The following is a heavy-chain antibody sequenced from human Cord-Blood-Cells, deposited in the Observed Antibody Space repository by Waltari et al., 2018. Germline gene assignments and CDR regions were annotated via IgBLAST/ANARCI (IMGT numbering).Heavy chain of an antibody. D-gene: IGHD2-2*01. V-gene: IGHV3-23*01. CDR1: GFTFSSYA. CDR3: AKDLSLIVVVPAADY. Sequence: EVQLLESGGGLVQPGGSLRLSCAASGFTFSSYAMSWVRQAPGKWLEWVSAISGSGGSTWYADSVKGRFTSSRDNSKNTLYLQMNSLRAEDTAVYYCAKDLSLIVVVPAADYWGQGTLVTVAS. CDR2: ISGSGGST. J-gene: IGHJ4*02.